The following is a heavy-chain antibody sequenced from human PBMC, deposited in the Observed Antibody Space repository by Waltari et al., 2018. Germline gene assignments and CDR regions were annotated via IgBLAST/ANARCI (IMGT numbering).Heavy chain of an antibody. CDR2: IYYSGST. D-gene: IGHD3-16*01. V-gene: IGHV4-59*01. CDR3: AGGWGPTYFDY. CDR1: GGSISSYY. Sequence: QVQLQESGPGLVKPSETLSLTCTVSGGSISSYYWSWIRQPPGKGLEWIGYIYYSGSTNYNPSLKSRVTISVDTSKNQFSLKLSSVTAADTAVYYCAGGWGPTYFDYWGQGTLVTVSS. J-gene: IGHJ4*02.